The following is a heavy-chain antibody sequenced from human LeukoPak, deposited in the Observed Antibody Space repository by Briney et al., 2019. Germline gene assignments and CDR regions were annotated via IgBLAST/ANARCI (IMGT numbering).Heavy chain of an antibody. CDR1: GGSISSGSYY. J-gene: IGHJ4*02. V-gene: IGHV4-61*02. CDR2: IYTSGST. Sequence: SSQTLSLTCTVSGGSISSGSYYWSWIRQPAGKGLEWIGRIYTSGSTNYNPSLKSRVTISVDTSKNQFSLKLSSVTAADTAVYYCASLRDCSGGSCYYYFDYWGQGTLVTVSS. CDR3: ASLRDCSGGSCYYYFDY. D-gene: IGHD2-15*01.